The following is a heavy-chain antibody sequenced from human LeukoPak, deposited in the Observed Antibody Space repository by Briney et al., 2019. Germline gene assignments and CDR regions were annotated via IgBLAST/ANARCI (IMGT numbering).Heavy chain of an antibody. J-gene: IGHJ2*01. D-gene: IGHD2-15*01. CDR2: MNPISGNT. CDR3: ARPYCSGGDCLRYFDL. V-gene: IGHV1-8*01. Sequence: ASVRVSCKASGYTFTSYDISWVRQATGQGLEWMRWMNPISGNTGYAQNFQGRVTMTRSTSISTAYMELSSLRSEDTAVYYCARPYCSGGDCLRYFDLWGRGTLSLSPQ. CDR1: GYTFTSYD.